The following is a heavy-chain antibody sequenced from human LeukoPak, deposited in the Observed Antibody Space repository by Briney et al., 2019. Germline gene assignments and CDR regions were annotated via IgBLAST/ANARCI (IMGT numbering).Heavy chain of an antibody. CDR2: VYYSGDS. D-gene: IGHD3-22*01. CDR3: ARDWQRSPRPYYYDSSGYYEGAFDI. V-gene: IGHV4-59*01. J-gene: IGHJ3*02. Sequence: SETLSLTCTVSGGFITNYYWGWIRQPPGKGLEWIGYVYYSGDSNSDPSLKSRVSISVDTSKNQFSLKLTSVTAADTAVYYCARDWQRSPRPYYYDSSGYYEGAFDIWGQGTMVTVSS. CDR1: GGFITNYY.